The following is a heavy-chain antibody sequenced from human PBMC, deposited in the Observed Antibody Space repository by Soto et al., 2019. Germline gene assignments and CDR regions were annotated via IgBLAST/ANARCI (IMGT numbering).Heavy chain of an antibody. CDR3: VRHLKIGGGYFYYGMDV. Sequence: PGGSLRLSCAASGSTFSSYSMNWARQAPGKGPVWVSRISSDGSDTNHADFVKGRFTTSRDNAKNTLYLQMDSLRVDDTAVYYCVRHLKIGGGYFYYGMDVWGQGTTVTVSS. D-gene: IGHD3-16*01. V-gene: IGHV3-74*01. CDR2: ISSDGSDT. J-gene: IGHJ6*02. CDR1: GSTFSSYS.